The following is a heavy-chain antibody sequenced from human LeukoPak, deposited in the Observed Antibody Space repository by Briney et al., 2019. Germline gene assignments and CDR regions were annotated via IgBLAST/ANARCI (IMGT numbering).Heavy chain of an antibody. Sequence: ASVKVSCKASGYTFTSYAMHWVRQAPGQRLEWMGWINAGNGNTKYSQEFQGRVTITRDTSASTAYMELSSLRSEDMAVYYCASSIVGANAGAFDIWGQRTMVTVSS. D-gene: IGHD1-26*01. CDR2: INAGNGNT. CDR1: GYTFTSYA. J-gene: IGHJ3*02. V-gene: IGHV1-3*03. CDR3: ASSIVGANAGAFDI.